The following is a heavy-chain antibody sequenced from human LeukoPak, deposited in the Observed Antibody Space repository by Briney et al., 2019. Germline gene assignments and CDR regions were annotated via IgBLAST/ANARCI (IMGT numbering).Heavy chain of an antibody. CDR1: GFTVSSNY. J-gene: IGHJ3*02. D-gene: IGHD4-23*01. CDR3: AREGYGGNGAGI. V-gene: IGHV3-21*01. Sequence: PGGSLRLSCAASGFTVSSNYMSWVRQAPGKGLEWVSSISSSSSYIYYADSVKGRFTISRDNAKNSLYLQMNSLRAEDTAVYYCAREGYGGNGAGIWGQGTMVTVST. CDR2: ISSSSSYI.